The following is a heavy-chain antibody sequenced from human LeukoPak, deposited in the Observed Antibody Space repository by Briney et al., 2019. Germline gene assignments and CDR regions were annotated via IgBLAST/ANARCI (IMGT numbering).Heavy chain of an antibody. CDR3: AREVGPGRFDY. V-gene: IGHV3-30-3*01. J-gene: IGHJ4*02. D-gene: IGHD3-10*01. Sequence: GGSLRLSCAASGFTFSSYAMHWLRQAPGKGLEWVAVISYDGSNKYYADSVKGRFTISRDNSKNTLYLQMNSLRAEDTAVYYCAREVGPGRFDYWGQGTLVTVSS. CDR1: GFTFSSYA. CDR2: ISYDGSNK.